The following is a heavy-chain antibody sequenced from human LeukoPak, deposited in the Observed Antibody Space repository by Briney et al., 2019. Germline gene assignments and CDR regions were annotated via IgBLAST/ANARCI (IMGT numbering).Heavy chain of an antibody. CDR1: GFTFSSYW. CDR3: AKDRYYMDV. CDR2: IKQDGSEK. V-gene: IGHV3-7*03. J-gene: IGHJ6*03. D-gene: IGHD2-15*01. Sequence: AGGSLRLSCAASGFTFSSYWMSWVRQAPGKGLEWVANIKQDGSEKYYVDSVKGRFTISRDNSKNTLYLQMNSLRAEDTAVYYCAKDRYYMDVWGKGTTVTISS.